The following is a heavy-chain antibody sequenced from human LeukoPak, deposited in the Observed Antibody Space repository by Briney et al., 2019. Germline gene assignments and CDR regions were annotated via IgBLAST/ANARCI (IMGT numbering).Heavy chain of an antibody. V-gene: IGHV3-21*01. D-gene: IGHD1-1*01. Sequence: SGGSLRLSCAVSGFAFSDSYMSWVRQAPGKGLEWVSSISSSSSYIYYADSVKGRFTISRDNAKNSLYLQMNSLRAEDTAVYYCARDGTGAGPDDIKVFDYWGQGTLVTVSS. CDR3: ARDGTGAGPDDIKVFDY. CDR1: GFAFSDSY. CDR2: ISSSSSYI. J-gene: IGHJ4*02.